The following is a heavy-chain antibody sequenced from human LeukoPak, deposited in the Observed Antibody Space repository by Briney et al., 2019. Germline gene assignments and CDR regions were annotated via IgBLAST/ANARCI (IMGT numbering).Heavy chain of an antibody. CDR1: GFTVSSNY. V-gene: IGHV3-66*01. CDR2: IYSGGST. D-gene: IGHD3-22*01. J-gene: IGHJ3*02. CDR3: ARDQYYDRTDAFDI. Sequence: GGSLRLSCAASGFTVSSNYMSWVRQAPGKGLEWVSVIYSGGSTYYAGSVKGRFTISRDNSKNTLYLQMNSLRAEDTAVYYCARDQYYDRTDAFDIWGQGTMVTVSS.